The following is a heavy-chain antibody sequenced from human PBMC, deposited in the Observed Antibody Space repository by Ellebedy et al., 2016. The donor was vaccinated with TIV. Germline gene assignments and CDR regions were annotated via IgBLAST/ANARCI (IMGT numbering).Heavy chain of an antibody. J-gene: IGHJ6*02. D-gene: IGHD4-11*01. CDR1: GFSLSNARMG. CDR3: AHSPNDYYYGMDV. Sequence: SGPTLVXPTETLTLTCTVSGFSLSNARMGVSWIRQPPGKALEWLAHIFSNDEKSYSTSLKSRLTISKDTSKSQVVLTMTNMDPVDTATYYCAHSPNDYYYGMDVWGQGTTVTVSS. CDR2: IFSNDEK. V-gene: IGHV2-26*01.